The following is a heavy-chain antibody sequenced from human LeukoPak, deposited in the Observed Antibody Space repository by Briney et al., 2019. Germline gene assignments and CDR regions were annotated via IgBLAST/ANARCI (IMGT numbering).Heavy chain of an antibody. CDR2: INRDGSTT. Sequence: QPGGSLRLSCAASGFTFSNYWVHWVRQAPGKGLVWVSRINRDGSTTKYADSVKGRFTVSRDNAKNTLNLQMNSLRAEDRAVYYCARDKKSGASSEIDYWGQGTLVTVSS. J-gene: IGHJ4*02. CDR1: GFTFSNYW. CDR3: ARDKKSGASSEIDY. D-gene: IGHD1-26*01. V-gene: IGHV3-74*03.